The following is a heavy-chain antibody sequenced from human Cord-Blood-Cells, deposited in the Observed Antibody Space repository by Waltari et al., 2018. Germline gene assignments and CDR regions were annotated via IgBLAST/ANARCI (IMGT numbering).Heavy chain of an antibody. Sequence: EVQLVETGGGLIQPGGSLRLSYAASGVPAGSNHLTGVRQAPGKGLEWVSVIYSGGSTYYADSVKGRFTISRDNSKNTLYLQMNSLRAEDTAVYYCARVQEGLRFDYWGQGTLVTVSS. CDR3: ARVQEGLRFDY. CDR2: IYSGGST. V-gene: IGHV3-53*02. CDR1: GVPAGSNH. D-gene: IGHD4-17*01. J-gene: IGHJ4*02.